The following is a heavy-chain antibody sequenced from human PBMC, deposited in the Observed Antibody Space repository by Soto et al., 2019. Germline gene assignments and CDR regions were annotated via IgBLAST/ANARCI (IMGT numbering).Heavy chain of an antibody. V-gene: IGHV5-51*01. CDR2: IYPGDSDT. CDR3: ARSESVVPAFDAFDI. CDR1: GYSFTSYW. Sequence: AESVKISCKGSGYSFTSYWIGWVRQMPGKGLEWMGIIYPGDSDTRYSPSFQGQVTISADKSISTAYLQWSSLKASDTAMYYCARSESVVPAFDAFDIWGQGTMVTV. D-gene: IGHD2-2*01. J-gene: IGHJ3*02.